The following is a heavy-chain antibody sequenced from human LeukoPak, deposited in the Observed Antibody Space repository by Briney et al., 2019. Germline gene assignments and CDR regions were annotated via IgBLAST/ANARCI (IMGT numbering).Heavy chain of an antibody. CDR3: ARGLDYDSSAADY. CDR2: MNPDSGNT. V-gene: IGHV1-8*01. Sequence: GASVKVSCKASGYTFTSYDINWVRQAPGQGLEWMGWMNPDSGNTGYAQKFQGRVTMTRNTSISTAYMELSSLRSEDTAVYYCARGLDYDSSAADYWGQGTLVTVSS. CDR1: GYTFTSYD. D-gene: IGHD3-22*01. J-gene: IGHJ4*02.